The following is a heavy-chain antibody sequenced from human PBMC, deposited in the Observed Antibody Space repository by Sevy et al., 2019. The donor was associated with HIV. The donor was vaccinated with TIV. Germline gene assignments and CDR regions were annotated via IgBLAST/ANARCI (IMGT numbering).Heavy chain of an antibody. CDR1: GFTFSSYA. J-gene: IGHJ4*02. CDR3: ARAPVKGYYTAMVRSRHLDY. V-gene: IGHV3-30-3*01. D-gene: IGHD5-18*01. CDR2: ISYDGSNK. Sequence: GGSPRLSCAASGFTFSSYAMHWVRQAPGKGLEWVAVISYDGSNKYYADSVKGRFTISRDNSKNTLYLQMNSLRAEDTAVYYCARAPVKGYYTAMVRSRHLDYWGQGTLVTVSS.